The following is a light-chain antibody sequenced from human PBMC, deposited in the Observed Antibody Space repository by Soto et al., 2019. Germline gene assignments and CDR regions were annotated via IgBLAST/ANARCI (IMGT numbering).Light chain of an antibody. CDR2: GAS. CDR3: QNYTRAPWT. Sequence: DIQMTQSPSSLSASVGDRVTITCRASEDISNYLAWYQQKPGKAPKLLIYGASTLQSGVPSRFSGSGSGTDFTLTISSLQTEDVDTDYCQNYTRAPWTFGQGTKVESK. J-gene: IGKJ1*01. V-gene: IGKV1-27*01. CDR1: EDISNY.